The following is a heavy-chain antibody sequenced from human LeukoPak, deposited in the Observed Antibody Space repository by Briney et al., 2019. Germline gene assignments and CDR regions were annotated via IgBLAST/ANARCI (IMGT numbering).Heavy chain of an antibody. CDR1: GFTVSSNY. CDR2: IYSGGST. D-gene: IGHD6-13*01. V-gene: IGHV3-53*01. Sequence: GGSLRLSCAASGFTVSSNYMSWVRQAPGKGLEWVSVIYSGGSTYYADSVKGRFTISRDNSKNTMYLQMNSLRAEDTAVYYCARGGIAAAGSDYWGQGTLVTVSS. CDR3: ARGGIAAAGSDY. J-gene: IGHJ4*02.